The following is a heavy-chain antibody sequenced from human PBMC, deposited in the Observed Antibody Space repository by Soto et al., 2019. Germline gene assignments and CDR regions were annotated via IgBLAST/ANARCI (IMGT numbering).Heavy chain of an antibody. CDR3: AKGGGDYVSRFFDS. D-gene: IGHD4-17*01. V-gene: IGHV1-69*13. J-gene: IGHJ4*02. Sequence: ASVKVSCKASGYTFTGYYMHWVRRAPGQGLEWMGGIIPIFGSTNYAPKFQGRVTFTADESTGTAYMELTSLRSDDTGIFYCAKGGGDYVSRFFDSWGQGTLRTVSS. CDR2: IIPIFGST. CDR1: GYTFTGYY.